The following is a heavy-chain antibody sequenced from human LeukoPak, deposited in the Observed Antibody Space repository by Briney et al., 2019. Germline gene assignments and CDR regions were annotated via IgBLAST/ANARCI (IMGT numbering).Heavy chain of an antibody. J-gene: IGHJ3*01. CDR2: ISGRGGSR. Sequence: GGSLRLSCAASGFSLTTYAMSWVRQAPGKGLEWVSSISGRGGSRNYGDSVKGRFTSSRDNSKNTLFLQMNSLRAEDTAVYYCAKETSDYGDYVNAFDVWGQGTMVTVSP. CDR1: GFSLTTYA. CDR3: AKETSDYGDYVNAFDV. D-gene: IGHD4-17*01. V-gene: IGHV3-23*01.